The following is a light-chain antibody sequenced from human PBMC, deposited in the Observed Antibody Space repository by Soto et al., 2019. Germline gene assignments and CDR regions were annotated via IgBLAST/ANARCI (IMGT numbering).Light chain of an antibody. CDR1: QGISSY. J-gene: IGKJ2*01. Sequence: AIRMTQSPSSFSASTGDRVTITCRASQGISSYLAWYQQKPGKAPKLLIYAASTLQSGVPSRFSGSGSGTDFTLTNSCLQSEDFANYYCQQYYSYPYTFGQGTKLEIK. V-gene: IGKV1-8*01. CDR3: QQYYSYPYT. CDR2: AAS.